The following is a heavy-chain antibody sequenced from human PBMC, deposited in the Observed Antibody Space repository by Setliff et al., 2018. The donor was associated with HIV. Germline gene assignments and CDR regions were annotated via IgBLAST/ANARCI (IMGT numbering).Heavy chain of an antibody. CDR3: ARCYYDSSGPTDAFDI. J-gene: IGHJ3*02. CDR2: INPNSGGT. CDR1: GYTFSTYY. D-gene: IGHD3-22*01. V-gene: IGHV1-2*02. Sequence: ASVKVSCKASGYTFSTYYLHWVRQAPGQGLEWMGWINPNSGGTNYEQKFQGRVTMTRDTSISTAYMELSRLRSDDTALYYCARCYYDSSGPTDAFDIWGQGTVVTVSS.